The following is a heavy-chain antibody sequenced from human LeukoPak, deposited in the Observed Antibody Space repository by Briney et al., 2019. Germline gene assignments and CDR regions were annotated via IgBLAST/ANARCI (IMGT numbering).Heavy chain of an antibody. D-gene: IGHD4-23*01. CDR2: IYYSGST. J-gene: IGHJ4*02. Sequence: SETLSLTCTVSGGSISSYYWSWVRQPPGKGLEWIGYIYYSGSTNYNPSLKSRVTISVDTSKNQFSLKLSSVPAADTAVYYCARCNSGPLDYWGQGTLVTVSS. CDR1: GGSISSYY. V-gene: IGHV4-59*01. CDR3: ARCNSGPLDY.